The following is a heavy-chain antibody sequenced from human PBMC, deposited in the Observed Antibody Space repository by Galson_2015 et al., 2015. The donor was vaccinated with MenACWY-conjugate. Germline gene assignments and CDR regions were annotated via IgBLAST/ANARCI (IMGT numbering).Heavy chain of an antibody. V-gene: IGHV4-39*07. CDR2: VSYSGKA. D-gene: IGHD3-3*01. CDR3: ARDRSNDDYWSGFPGYYFDH. Sequence: SETLSLTCAVSGGSITTSRYHWAWIRQTPGKGLEWIGTVSYSGKAYYNPYLKRRVSISIDTSKRQFYLRIISMTAADTAVYYCARDRSNDDYWSGFPGYYFDHWGQGNLATVSS. J-gene: IGHJ4*02. CDR1: GGSITTSRYH.